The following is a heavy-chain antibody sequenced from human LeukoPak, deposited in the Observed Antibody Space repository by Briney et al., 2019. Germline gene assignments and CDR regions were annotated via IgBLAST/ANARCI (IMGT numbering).Heavy chain of an antibody. CDR1: GFTFSSYA. V-gene: IGHV3-23*01. Sequence: GGSLRLSCAASGFTFSSYAMSWVRQAPGKGLEWVSAISGSGGSTYYADSVKGRFTISRDNSKNTLYLQMNSLRAEDTAVYYCAKEGLRYCDWLLSPIDYWGQGNLVTVSS. CDR3: AKEGLRYCDWLLSPIDY. J-gene: IGHJ4*02. CDR2: ISGSGGST. D-gene: IGHD3-9*01.